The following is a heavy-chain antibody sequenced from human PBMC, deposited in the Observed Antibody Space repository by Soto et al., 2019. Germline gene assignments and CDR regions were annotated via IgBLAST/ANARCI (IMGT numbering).Heavy chain of an antibody. J-gene: IGHJ5*02. CDR1: GGSISSGGYY. Sequence: QVQLQESGPGLVKPSQTLSLTCTVSGGSISSGGYYWSWIRQHPGKGLEWIGYIYHSGTTYYNPSLTGRVTTSVDTSKNQVSLKLTSVTAADTAVYYCARVRGNPLLGWFDPWGQGTLVTVSS. CDR3: ARVRGNPLLGWFDP. V-gene: IGHV4-31*03. D-gene: IGHD2-2*01. CDR2: IYHSGTT.